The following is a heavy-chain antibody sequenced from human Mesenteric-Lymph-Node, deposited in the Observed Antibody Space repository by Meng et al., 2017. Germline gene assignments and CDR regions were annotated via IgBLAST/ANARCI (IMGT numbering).Heavy chain of an antibody. D-gene: IGHD3-22*01. CDR1: GGPISSYY. Sequence: SETLSLTCTVSGGPISSYYWSWIRQPPGKGLEWIGYIYYSGSTNYYPSLKRRVTISVDTSKNQFSLKLSSVTAADTAVYYCAREWGYSYDSSGYYRGQIDYWGQGTLVTVSS. V-gene: IGHV4-59*01. CDR3: AREWGYSYDSSGYYRGQIDY. CDR2: IYYSGST. J-gene: IGHJ4*02.